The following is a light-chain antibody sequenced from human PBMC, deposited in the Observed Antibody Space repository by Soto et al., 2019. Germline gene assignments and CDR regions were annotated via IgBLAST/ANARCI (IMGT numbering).Light chain of an antibody. V-gene: IGLV8-61*01. CDR3: ALFMGNGISV. CDR1: SGSVSSAHN. J-gene: IGLJ1*01. CDR2: STS. Sequence: QAVVTQESSFSVSPGGTVTLTCGLISGSVSSAHNPNWYQQTPGQAPRTLIYSTSTRSSGVPDRFSGSILGNKAALTITGAQADDESDYYCALFMGNGISVFGTGTKLTVL.